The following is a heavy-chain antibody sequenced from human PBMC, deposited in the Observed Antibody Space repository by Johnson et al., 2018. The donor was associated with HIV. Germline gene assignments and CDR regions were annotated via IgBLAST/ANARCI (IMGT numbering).Heavy chain of an antibody. CDR3: AKEDGLVAAMIAFDI. J-gene: IGHJ3*02. Sequence: VQLVESGGGLVQPGGSLRLSCAASGLTFSSFAMNWVRQAPGKGLEWVSAISSSGGGTYYADSVKGRFTISRDNSKNTLYLQMNSLRAEDTALYYCAKEDGLVAAMIAFDIWGPGTMVTVSS. CDR2: ISSSGGGT. CDR1: GLTFSSFA. D-gene: IGHD2-15*01. V-gene: IGHV3-23*04.